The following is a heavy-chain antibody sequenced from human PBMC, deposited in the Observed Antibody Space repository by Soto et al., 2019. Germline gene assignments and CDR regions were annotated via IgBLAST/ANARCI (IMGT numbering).Heavy chain of an antibody. Sequence: PGGSLRLSCAASGFTFSSYAMSWVRQAPGKGLEWVSAISGSGGSTYYADSVKGRLTISRDNSKNTLYLQMNSLRAEDTAVYYCAKRTGCTNGVCYYFDYWGQGTLVTSPQ. V-gene: IGHV3-23*01. D-gene: IGHD2-8*01. J-gene: IGHJ4*02. CDR3: AKRTGCTNGVCYYFDY. CDR1: GFTFSSYA. CDR2: ISGSGGST.